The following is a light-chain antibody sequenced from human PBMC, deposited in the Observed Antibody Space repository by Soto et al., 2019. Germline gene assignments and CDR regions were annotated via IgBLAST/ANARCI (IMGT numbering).Light chain of an antibody. CDR3: QAWDSSTAEVV. Sequence: SYELTQPPSVSVSPGQTASITCSGDKLGDKYASWYQQKPGQSPVLVIYQDNKRPSGIPERFSGSNSGNTATLTISGTQALDEADYYCQAWDSSTAEVVFGGGTKVTVL. CDR2: QDN. V-gene: IGLV3-1*01. CDR1: KLGDKY. J-gene: IGLJ2*01.